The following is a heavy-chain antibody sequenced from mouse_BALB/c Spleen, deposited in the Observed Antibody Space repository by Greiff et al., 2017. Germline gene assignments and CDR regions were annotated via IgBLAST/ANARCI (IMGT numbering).Heavy chain of an antibody. V-gene: IGHV2-9*02. J-gene: IGHJ4*01. D-gene: IGHD2-1*01. Sequence: VKLMESGPGLVAPSQSLSITCTVSGFSLTSYGVHWVRQPPGKGLEWLGVIWAGGSTNYNSALMSRLSISKDNSKSQVFLKMNSLQTDDTAMYYCARAYGNYVGYAMDYWGQGTSVTVSS. CDR1: GFSLTSYG. CDR3: ARAYGNYVGYAMDY. CDR2: IWAGGST.